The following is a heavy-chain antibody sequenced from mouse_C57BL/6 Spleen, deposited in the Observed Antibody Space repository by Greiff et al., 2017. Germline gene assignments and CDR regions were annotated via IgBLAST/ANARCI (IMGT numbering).Heavy chain of an antibody. CDR1: GFTFSDYG. CDR3: ARRRIYYGNYDYAMDY. D-gene: IGHD2-1*01. Sequence: EVKLVESGGGLVKPGGSLKLSCAASGFTFSDYGMHWVRQAPEKGLEWVAYISSGSSTIYYADTAKGRFTISRDNAKNTLFLQMTSLRSEDTAMYYCARRRIYYGNYDYAMDYWGQGTSVTVSS. CDR2: ISSGSSTI. J-gene: IGHJ4*01. V-gene: IGHV5-17*01.